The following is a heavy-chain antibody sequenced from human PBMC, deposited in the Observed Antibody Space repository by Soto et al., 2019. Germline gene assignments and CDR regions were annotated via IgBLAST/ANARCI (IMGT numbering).Heavy chain of an antibody. V-gene: IGHV1-69*13. CDR1: GGTFSSYA. CDR3: ARDMVRGGQSYPFDP. D-gene: IGHD3-10*01. Sequence: GASVKVSCKASGGTFSSYAISWVRQAPGQGLEWMGGIIPIFGTANYAQKFQGRVTITADESTSTAYMELSSLRSEDTAVYYCARDMVRGGQSYPFDPWGQGTLVTVSS. J-gene: IGHJ5*02. CDR2: IIPIFGTA.